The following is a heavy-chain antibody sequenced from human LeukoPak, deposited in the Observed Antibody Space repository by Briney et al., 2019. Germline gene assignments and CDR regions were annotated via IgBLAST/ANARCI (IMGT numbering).Heavy chain of an antibody. D-gene: IGHD2-15*01. CDR2: IIPIFGTA. CDR3: ARDPIGSRWPYYFDY. V-gene: IGHV1-69*05. CDR1: GGTFSSYA. J-gene: IGHJ4*02. Sequence: SVKVSCKASGGTFSSYAISWVRQAPGQGLEWMGGIIPIFGTANYAQKFQARVTITRDTSASTAYMELSSLRSEDTAVYYCARDPIGSRWPYYFDYWGQGTLVTVSS.